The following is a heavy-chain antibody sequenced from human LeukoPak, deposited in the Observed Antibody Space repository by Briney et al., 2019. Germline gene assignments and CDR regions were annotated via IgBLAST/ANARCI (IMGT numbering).Heavy chain of an antibody. J-gene: IGHJ6*03. CDR2: ISGSGGST. CDR3: ARLRSTVIYYYMDV. Sequence: GGSLRLSCAASGFTFNSYAMSWVRQAPGKGLEWVSAISGSGGSTYYADSVKGRFTISRDNSKNTLYLQMNSLRAEDTAVYYCARLRSTVIYYYMDVWGKGTTVTISS. D-gene: IGHD4-17*01. CDR1: GFTFNSYA. V-gene: IGHV3-23*01.